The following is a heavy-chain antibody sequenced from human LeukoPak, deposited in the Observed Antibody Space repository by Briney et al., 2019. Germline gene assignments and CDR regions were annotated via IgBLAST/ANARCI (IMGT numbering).Heavy chain of an antibody. CDR1: GGSISSSSYY. CDR2: IYYSGST. V-gene: IGHV4-39*07. Sequence: SETLSLTCTVSGGSISSSSYYWGWIRQPPGKGLEWIGSIYYSGSTYYNPSLKSRVTISVDTSKNQFSLKLSSVTAADTAVFYCARDQPAARYYGMDVWGQGTTVTVSS. CDR3: ARDQPAARYYGMDV. J-gene: IGHJ6*02.